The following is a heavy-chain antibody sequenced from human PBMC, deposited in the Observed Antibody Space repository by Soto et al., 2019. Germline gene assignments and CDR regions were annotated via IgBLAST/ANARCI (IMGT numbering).Heavy chain of an antibody. V-gene: IGHV3-74*01. CDR1: GFSFRGYW. D-gene: IGHD3-10*01. Sequence: GGFLRLACGACGFSFRGYWMHWVRQAPGKGLVGVSRINTDGSNRSYADSVKGRFTISRDNAKTTLYLQMNSLRVGDTAVYYCVRGAARGDDWAQGTMDTDSS. J-gene: IGHJ4*02. CDR3: VRGAARGDD. CDR2: INTDGSNR.